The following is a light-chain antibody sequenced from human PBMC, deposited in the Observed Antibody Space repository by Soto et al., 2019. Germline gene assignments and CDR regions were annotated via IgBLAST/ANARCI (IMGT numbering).Light chain of an antibody. J-gene: IGKJ1*01. CDR3: QQYGRTSWT. CDR2: GAS. V-gene: IGKV3-20*01. Sequence: IVLTQSPGTLFLSPGEGATLSCSASQSVSTNFFAWYQQNPGQAPRLLIYGASTRATGIPDRFSGSGSGTDFTLTISRLEPEDFAVYYCQQYGRTSWTFGQGTKVDIK. CDR1: QSVSTNF.